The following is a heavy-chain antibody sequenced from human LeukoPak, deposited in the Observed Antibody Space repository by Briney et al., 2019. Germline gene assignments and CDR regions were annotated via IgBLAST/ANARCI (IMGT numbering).Heavy chain of an antibody. CDR1: GYTFTSYY. J-gene: IGHJ6*02. Sequence: ASVKVSCKASGYTFTSYYMHWVRQAPGQGLEWMGIINPSGGSTSYAQKFQGRVTMTRDTSTSTVYMELSSLRSEDTAVYYCASVTANLTGDLDYYYYGMDVWGQGTTVTVSS. D-gene: IGHD2-21*02. CDR3: ASVTANLTGDLDYYYYGMDV. CDR2: INPSGGST. V-gene: IGHV1-46*01.